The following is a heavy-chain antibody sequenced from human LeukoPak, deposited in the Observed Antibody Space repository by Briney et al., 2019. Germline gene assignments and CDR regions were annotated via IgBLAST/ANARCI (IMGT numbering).Heavy chain of an antibody. Sequence: SETLSLTCTVSGGSISSYYWSWIRQPPGKGLEWIGYIYYSGSTNYNPSLKSRVTISVDTSKNQFSLKLSSVTAADTAVYYCATYSGSYSFDYWGQGTLVTVSS. D-gene: IGHD1-26*01. J-gene: IGHJ4*02. V-gene: IGHV4-59*08. CDR3: ATYSGSYSFDY. CDR2: IYYSGST. CDR1: GGSISSYY.